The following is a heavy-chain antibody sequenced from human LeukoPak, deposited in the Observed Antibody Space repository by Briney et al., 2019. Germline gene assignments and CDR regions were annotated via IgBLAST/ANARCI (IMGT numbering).Heavy chain of an antibody. CDR1: GGSISSYY. V-gene: IGHV4-59*01. CDR3: ARESANWRAFDI. Sequence: SETLSLTCTVSGGSISSYYWSWIRQPAGKGLEWIGSIYYSGSTSYSPSLKSRVTISVDTSKNQFSLKLSSVTAADTAVYYCARESANWRAFDIWGQGTMVTVSS. CDR2: IYYSGST. D-gene: IGHD7-27*01. J-gene: IGHJ3*02.